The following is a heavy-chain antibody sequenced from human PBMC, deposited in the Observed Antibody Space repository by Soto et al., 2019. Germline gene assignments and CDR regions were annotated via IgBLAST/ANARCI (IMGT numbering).Heavy chain of an antibody. CDR3: AKAPKNGGGRTPFDS. J-gene: IGHJ4*02. Sequence: LRLSCAASRFSFVNYAMNWVRQAPGKGLEWVSGLSGSGTSTYYADSVQGRFTISRENSRDTLFLQMKSLTADDTAVYYCAKAPKNGGGRTPFDSCGPGALVAVYS. CDR2: LSGSGTST. CDR1: RFSFVNYA. D-gene: IGHD4-17*01. V-gene: IGHV3-23*01.